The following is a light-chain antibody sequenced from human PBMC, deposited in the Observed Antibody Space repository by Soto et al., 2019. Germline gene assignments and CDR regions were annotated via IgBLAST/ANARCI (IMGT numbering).Light chain of an antibody. CDR2: DAS. Sequence: EIVLTQSPATLSFSPGDRATLSCWPSQSVNSYLAWYQQKPGQAPRLIIYDASNRATGIPARFSGSGSGTYFSLTINSREPEDFAVYYCHPRSKWQLTFGGGTNEEIQ. CDR3: HPRSKWQLT. J-gene: IGKJ4*01. CDR1: QSVNSY. V-gene: IGKV3-11*01.